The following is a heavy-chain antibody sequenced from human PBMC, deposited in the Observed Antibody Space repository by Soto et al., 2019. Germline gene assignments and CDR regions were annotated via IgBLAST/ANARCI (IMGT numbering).Heavy chain of an antibody. J-gene: IGHJ4*02. Sequence: EVQLVESGGGLVQPGGSLRLSCAASGFTFSSDWMSWVRQAPGKGLEWVANIKQDGSEKYYVDSVKGRFTISRDNAKNSLYLPMNRLMADDTAVYYCARKGIAVAGMGMDYWGQGTLVTVSS. CDR1: GFTFSSDW. CDR2: IKQDGSEK. V-gene: IGHV3-7*05. CDR3: ARKGIAVAGMGMDY. D-gene: IGHD6-19*01.